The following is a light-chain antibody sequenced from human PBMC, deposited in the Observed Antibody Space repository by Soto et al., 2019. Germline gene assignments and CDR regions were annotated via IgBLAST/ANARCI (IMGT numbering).Light chain of an antibody. CDR1: HSLLHSNGYNY. Sequence: DIEMTQSPLSLPFTAGGRASISLRSSHSLLHSNGYNYLDWYLQKPGQSPQLLIYLGSNRASGVPDRFSGSGSGTDFTLKISRVEAEDVGVYYCMQALQTPTFGQGTKVDI. CDR2: LGS. J-gene: IGKJ1*01. CDR3: MQALQTPT. V-gene: IGKV2-28*01.